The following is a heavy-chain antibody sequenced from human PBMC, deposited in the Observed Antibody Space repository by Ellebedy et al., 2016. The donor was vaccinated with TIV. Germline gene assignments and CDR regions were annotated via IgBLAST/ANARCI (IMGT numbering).Heavy chain of an antibody. J-gene: IGHJ5*01. Sequence: GSLRLSCTISDGSISGHYWSWIRQTPGTGLEWIAFIHDSGTTNYNPSLKSRVTISVETSKNQFSLNLSSVTAADTAVYYCARGGASSEWFDFWGQGTLVTVSS. D-gene: IGHD2-2*01. CDR2: IHDSGTT. CDR1: DGSISGHY. V-gene: IGHV4-59*11. CDR3: ARGGASSEWFDF.